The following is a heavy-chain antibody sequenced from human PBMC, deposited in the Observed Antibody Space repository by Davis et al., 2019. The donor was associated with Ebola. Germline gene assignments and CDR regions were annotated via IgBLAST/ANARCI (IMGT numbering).Heavy chain of an antibody. CDR2: IYHSGST. D-gene: IGHD2-21*01. CDR3: ARGDWLYYYGMDV. Sequence: SETLSLTCDVSGGSISSDNWWNWVRQPPGKGLEWIGEIYHSGSTNYNPSLKSRVTISVDTSKNQFSLKLSSVTAADTAVYYCARGDWLYYYGMDVWGQGTTVTVSS. CDR1: GGSISSDNW. J-gene: IGHJ6*02. V-gene: IGHV4-4*02.